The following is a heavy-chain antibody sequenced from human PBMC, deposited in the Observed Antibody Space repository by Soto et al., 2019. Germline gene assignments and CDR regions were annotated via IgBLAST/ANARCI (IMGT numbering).Heavy chain of an antibody. D-gene: IGHD5-12*01. CDR3: ARDRGYARYYGMDV. J-gene: IGHJ6*02. V-gene: IGHV3-48*03. CDR2: ISSSGSTI. Sequence: GGSLRLSCAASGFTFSSYEMNWVRQAPGKGLEWVSYISSSGSTIYYADSVKGRFTISRDNAKNSLYLQMNSLRAEDTAVYYCARDRGYARYYGMDVWGQGTTVTVSS. CDR1: GFTFSSYE.